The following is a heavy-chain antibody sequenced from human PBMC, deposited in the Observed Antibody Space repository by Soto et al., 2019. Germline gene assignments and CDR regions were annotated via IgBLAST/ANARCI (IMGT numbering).Heavy chain of an antibody. CDR3: RKCSSCYYYDY. V-gene: IGHV3-23*01. Sequence: GGSLRLSCAASGFTFSSYSISWVRQAPGKGLEWVSAISTGGGTTYYADSVKGRFTISRDNSKNTLYLQMNSLSAEDTAVYYCRKCSSCYYYDYWGQGILVTLSS. CDR1: GFTFSSYS. CDR2: ISTGGGTT. D-gene: IGHD6-13*01. J-gene: IGHJ4*02.